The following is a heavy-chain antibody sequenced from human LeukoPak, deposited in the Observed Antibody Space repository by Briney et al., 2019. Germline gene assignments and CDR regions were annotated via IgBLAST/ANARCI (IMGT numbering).Heavy chain of an antibody. D-gene: IGHD2-15*01. CDR2: ISSSSSYI. Sequence: GGSLRLSCAASGFTFSSYSMSWVRQAPGKGLEWVSSISSSSSYIYYADSVKGRFTISRDNAKNSLYLQMNSLRAEDTAVYYCAREVVYCSGGSCYFDYWGQGTLVTVSS. CDR1: GFTFSSYS. J-gene: IGHJ4*02. V-gene: IGHV3-21*01. CDR3: AREVVYCSGGSCYFDY.